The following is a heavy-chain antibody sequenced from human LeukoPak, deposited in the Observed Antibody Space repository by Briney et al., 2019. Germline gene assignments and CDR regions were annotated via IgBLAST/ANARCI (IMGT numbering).Heavy chain of an antibody. CDR1: GFTLTSHW. CDR2: IKQDGSEK. Sequence: GGSLRLSCAASGFTLTSHWMSWVRPAPGKGLEWVANIKQDGSEKFYVDSVKGRFTISRDNAKKSLYLQMNSLRAEDTAVYYCVRPVYFAADYWGQGTLVTVSS. D-gene: IGHD5/OR15-5a*01. J-gene: IGHJ4*02. CDR3: VRPVYFAADY. V-gene: IGHV3-7*01.